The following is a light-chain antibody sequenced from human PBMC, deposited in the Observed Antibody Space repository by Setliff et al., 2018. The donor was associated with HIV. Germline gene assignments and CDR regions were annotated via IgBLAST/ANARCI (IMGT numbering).Light chain of an antibody. V-gene: IGLV2-11*01. Sequence: QSALTQPRSVSGSPGQSVTISCTGTSSDVGAYNYVSWYRQHPGKAPKLMIYDVSNRPSGVPDRFSGSKSGNTASLTISGLQAEDEADYYCCSYAGTYTSYWIFGGGTKVTVL. J-gene: IGLJ3*02. CDR2: DVS. CDR3: CSYAGTYTSYWI. CDR1: SSDVGAYNY.